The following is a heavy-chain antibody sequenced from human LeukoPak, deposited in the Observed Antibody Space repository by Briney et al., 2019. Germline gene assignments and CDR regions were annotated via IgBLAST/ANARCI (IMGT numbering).Heavy chain of an antibody. V-gene: IGHV3-30*03. Sequence: GGSLRLSCAASGFTFSSYGMHWVRQAPGKGLEWVAVISYDGSNKYYADSVKGRFTISRDNSKNTLYLQMNSLRAEDTAVYYCATDYAGNSLWYYYGLGVWGQGTTVTVSS. CDR3: ATDYAGNSLWYYYGLGV. CDR1: GFTFSSYG. CDR2: ISYDGSNK. D-gene: IGHD4-23*01. J-gene: IGHJ6*02.